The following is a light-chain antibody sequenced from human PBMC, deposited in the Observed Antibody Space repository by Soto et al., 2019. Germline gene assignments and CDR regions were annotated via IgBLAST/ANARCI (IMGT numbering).Light chain of an antibody. CDR3: QQYDSSPWT. CDR1: QSFISAY. Sequence: EIVLTQSARTLSLSPGERVTLSCRASQSFISAYLAWYQQKPGQAPRLLIYGASSRATGIPDRFSGSGSGTEFTLTISRLEPEDFAVYYCQQYDSSPWTFGQGTKVDI. V-gene: IGKV3-20*01. CDR2: GAS. J-gene: IGKJ1*01.